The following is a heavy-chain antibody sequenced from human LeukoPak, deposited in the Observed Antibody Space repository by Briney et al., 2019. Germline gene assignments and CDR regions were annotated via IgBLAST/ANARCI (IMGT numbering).Heavy chain of an antibody. J-gene: IGHJ3*02. D-gene: IGHD6-19*01. CDR3: ARGSSGFNGGAFDI. V-gene: IGHV4-59*01. CDR2: IYYSGST. CDR1: GGSISSYY. Sequence: SETLPLTCTVSGGSISSYYWSWIRQPPGKGLEWIGYIYYSGSTNYNPSLKSRVTISVDTSKNQFSLKLSSVTAADTAVYYCARGSSGFNGGAFDIWGQGTMVTVSS.